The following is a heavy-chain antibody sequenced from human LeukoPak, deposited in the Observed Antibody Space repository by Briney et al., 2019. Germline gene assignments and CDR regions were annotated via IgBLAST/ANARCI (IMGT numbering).Heavy chain of an antibody. CDR1: GFTFSSNY. J-gene: IGHJ4*02. CDR2: IYTGRST. V-gene: IGHV3-66*02. Sequence: GGSLRLSCAASGFTFSSNYMSWVRQAPGKGLEGGSVIYTGRSTYYADSVKGRFTISRDNSKNTLYLQMNSLRAEDTAVYYCASVEMATILSPDYWGQGTLVTVSS. D-gene: IGHD5-24*01. CDR3: ASVEMATILSPDY.